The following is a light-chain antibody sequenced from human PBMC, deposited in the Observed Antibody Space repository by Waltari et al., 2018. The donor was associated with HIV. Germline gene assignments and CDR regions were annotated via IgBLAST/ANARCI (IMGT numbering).Light chain of an antibody. CDR2: GNI. CDR3: QSYDGSLSALYV. CDR1: RSNLGSSYD. V-gene: IGLV1-40*01. J-gene: IGLJ1*01. Sequence: QSVLAQPPSVSGAPGHRVTISCTGSRSNLGSSYDVHWYQQIPGAAPRLLIYGNINRPSGVPDRFSGSKTGTSAVLTITGLQAEDEADYYCQSYDGSLSALYVFGTGTRVIVL.